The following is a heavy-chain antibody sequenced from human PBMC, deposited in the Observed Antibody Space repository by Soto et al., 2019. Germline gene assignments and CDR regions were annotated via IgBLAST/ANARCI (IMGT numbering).Heavy chain of an antibody. CDR1: GGSINAFY. CDR3: AREGSYSAYNFAHGIQLWSFDF. CDR2: IFSSGST. V-gene: IGHV4-4*07. Sequence: SETLSLTCTVSGGSINAFYWSWVRQPAGKGLEWIGRIFSSGSTSFNPSLESRVAMSVDTSKNHFSLNLSSVTAADMAVYYCAREGSYSAYNFAHGIQLWSFDFWGQGALVTVSS. J-gene: IGHJ4*02. D-gene: IGHD5-12*01.